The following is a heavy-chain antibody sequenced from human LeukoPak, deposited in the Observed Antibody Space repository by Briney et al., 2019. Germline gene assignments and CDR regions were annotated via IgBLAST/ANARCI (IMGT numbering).Heavy chain of an antibody. V-gene: IGHV3-21*01. CDR2: ISSSSSYI. J-gene: IGHJ6*03. CDR3: ANGNYESYYYYYMDV. CDR1: GFTFSNYI. D-gene: IGHD1-7*01. Sequence: PGGSLRLSCAASGFTFSNYIMNWVRQAPGKGLEWVSSISSSSSYIYYADSMKGRFTISRDNTKNSLYLQMNSLRAEDTAVYYCANGNYESYYYYYMDVWGKGTTVTVSS.